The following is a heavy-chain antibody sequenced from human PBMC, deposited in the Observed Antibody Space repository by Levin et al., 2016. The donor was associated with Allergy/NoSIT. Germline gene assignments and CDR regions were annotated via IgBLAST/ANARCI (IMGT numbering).Heavy chain of an antibody. CDR2: VNYGGDEQ. V-gene: IGHV3-7*03. CDR1: GFSFNNFW. J-gene: IGHJ4*02. CDR3: ARRGPSLQFMAWFLDF. D-gene: IGHD3-3*01. Sequence: GESLKISCVTSGFSFNNFWMTWIRQAPGKGLEWVATVNYGGDEQSYADSVKGRFTISRNNAENSIYLQMDSLRVEDTAIYYCARRGPSLQFMAWFLDFWGQGTLVTVSS.